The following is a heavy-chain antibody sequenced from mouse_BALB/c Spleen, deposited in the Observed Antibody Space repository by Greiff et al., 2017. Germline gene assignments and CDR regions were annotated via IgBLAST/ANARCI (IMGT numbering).Heavy chain of an antibody. CDR1: GFNIKDTY. Sequence: EVQRVESGAELVKPGASVKLSCTASGFNIKDTYMHWVKQRPEQGLEWIGRIDPANGNTKYDPKFQGKATITADTSSNTAYLQLSSLTSEDTAVYYCARDYARYFDVWGAGTTVTVSS. D-gene: IGHD2-4*01. V-gene: IGHV14-3*02. CDR3: ARDYARYFDV. J-gene: IGHJ1*01. CDR2: IDPANGNT.